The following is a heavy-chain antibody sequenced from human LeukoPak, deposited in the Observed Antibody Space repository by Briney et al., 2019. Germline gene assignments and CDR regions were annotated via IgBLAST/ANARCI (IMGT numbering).Heavy chain of an antibody. CDR2: IYWNDDK. Sequence: SGPTLVNPTQTLTLTCTFSGFSLTTRGVAVGWLRQPPGKALEWLALIYWNDDKRYSPSLRSRLSITKDTSKNQVVLAMTDMDPVDTATYFCAHGYDYRMDVWGLGTTVTVSS. D-gene: IGHD3-16*01. J-gene: IGHJ6*02. CDR1: GFSLTTRGVA. CDR3: AHGYDYRMDV. V-gene: IGHV2-5*01.